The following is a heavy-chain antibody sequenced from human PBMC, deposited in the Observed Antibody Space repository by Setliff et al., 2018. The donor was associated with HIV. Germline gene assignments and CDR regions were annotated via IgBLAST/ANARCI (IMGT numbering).Heavy chain of an antibody. Sequence: SVKVSCKASGGTFSSYALSWVRQAPGQGLEWMGGIIPMFTTANYAQKFQGRVTITADESTSTAYMELSSLRSEDTAVYYCAREGVVLAAIPERWFDPWGQGTLVTVSS. D-gene: IGHD2-15*01. CDR1: GGTFSSYA. V-gene: IGHV1-69*13. CDR2: IIPMFTTA. J-gene: IGHJ5*02. CDR3: AREGVVLAAIPERWFDP.